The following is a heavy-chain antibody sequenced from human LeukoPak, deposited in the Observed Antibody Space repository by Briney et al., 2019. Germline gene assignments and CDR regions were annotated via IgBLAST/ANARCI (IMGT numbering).Heavy chain of an antibody. CDR2: IYYSGST. CDR3: ARDLSYYYDSSGHHAFDI. D-gene: IGHD3-22*01. Sequence: SETLSLTCTVSGGSISGYYWSWIRQPPGKGLEWIGYIYYSGSTNYNPSLKSRVTISVDTSKNQFSLKLSSVTAADTAVYYCARDLSYYYDSSGHHAFDIWGQGTMVTVSS. J-gene: IGHJ3*02. V-gene: IGHV4-59*01. CDR1: GGSISGYY.